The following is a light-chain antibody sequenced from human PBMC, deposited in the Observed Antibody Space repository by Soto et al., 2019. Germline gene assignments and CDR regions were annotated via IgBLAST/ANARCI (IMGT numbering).Light chain of an antibody. CDR2: DAS. CDR1: QSISSW. J-gene: IGKJ4*01. CDR3: QQYNSYSLT. V-gene: IGKV1-5*01. Sequence: DIQMTQSPSTLSASVGDRVTITCRASQSISSWLAWYQQKPGKAPKLLIYDASSLESGVPSRFSGSGSRTEFTITISSLQPDDFATYYFQQYNSYSLTFGGGTKVEIK.